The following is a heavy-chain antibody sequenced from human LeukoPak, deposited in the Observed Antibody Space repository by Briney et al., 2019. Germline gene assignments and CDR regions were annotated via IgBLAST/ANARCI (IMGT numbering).Heavy chain of an antibody. CDR2: INHSGST. J-gene: IGHJ4*02. D-gene: IGHD3-3*01. CDR1: GGSFSGYY. Sequence: SETLSLTRAVYGGSFSGYYWSWIRQPPGKGLEWIGEINHSGSTNYNPSLKSRVTISVDTPKNQFSLKLSSVTAADTAVYYCARGRRNYDFWSGYYRERGLDYWGQGTLVTVSS. V-gene: IGHV4-34*01. CDR3: ARGRRNYDFWSGYYRERGLDY.